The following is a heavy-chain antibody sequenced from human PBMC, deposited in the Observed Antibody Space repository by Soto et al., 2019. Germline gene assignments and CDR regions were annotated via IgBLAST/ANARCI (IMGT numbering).Heavy chain of an antibody. V-gene: IGHV4-59*12. CDR1: GGSISSNY. J-gene: IGHJ4*02. CDR2: THHSGRT. Sequence: SETLSLTCTVPGGSISSNYWSWIRQPPGMGLEWIGETHHSGRTNYNPSLKSRVTISVDKSKNHFSLKLSSLTPAPSPGFYCPRSEATLLDYWGKGTLVTVSS. D-gene: IGHD1-26*01. CDR3: PRSEATLLDY.